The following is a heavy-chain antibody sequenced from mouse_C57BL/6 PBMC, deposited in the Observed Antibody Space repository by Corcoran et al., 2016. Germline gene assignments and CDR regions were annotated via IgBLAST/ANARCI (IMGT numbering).Heavy chain of an antibody. CDR2: INPNNGGT. Sequence: EVQLQQSGPELVKPGASVKISCKASGYTFTDYYMNWVKQSHGKSLEWIGDINPNNGGTSYNQKFKGKATLTVDKSSSTAYMELRSLTSEDSAVYYCARAYYGSPVAMEYWGQGTSVTVSS. CDR3: ARAYYGSPVAMEY. D-gene: IGHD1-1*01. V-gene: IGHV1-26*01. J-gene: IGHJ4*01. CDR1: GYTFTDYY.